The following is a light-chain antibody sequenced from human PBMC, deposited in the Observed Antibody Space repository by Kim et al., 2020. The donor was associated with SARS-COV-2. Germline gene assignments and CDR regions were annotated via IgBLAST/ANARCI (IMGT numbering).Light chain of an antibody. Sequence: SASIGDRVTITCRATQSISTGLAWYQQKPGKAPKLLIYRASTLGGGVPSRFSGSGSGTEFTLTISSLQPDDFATYYCQQYNNYPYTFGQGTKLEI. CDR2: RAS. CDR3: QQYNNYPYT. CDR1: QSISTG. J-gene: IGKJ2*01. V-gene: IGKV1-5*03.